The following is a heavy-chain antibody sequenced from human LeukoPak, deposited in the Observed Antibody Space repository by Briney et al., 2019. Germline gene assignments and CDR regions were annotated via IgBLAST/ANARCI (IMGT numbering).Heavy chain of an antibody. CDR2: ISSSGSTI. Sequence: GGSLRLSCAASGFTFSDYYMSWIRQALGKGLEWVSYISSSGSTIYYADSVKGRFTISRDNAKNSLYLQMNSLRAEDTAVYYCARTIGGINYDYVWGSYRFRFDPWGQGTLVTVSS. J-gene: IGHJ5*02. CDR1: GFTFSDYY. D-gene: IGHD3-16*02. CDR3: ARTIGGINYDYVWGSYRFRFDP. V-gene: IGHV3-11*04.